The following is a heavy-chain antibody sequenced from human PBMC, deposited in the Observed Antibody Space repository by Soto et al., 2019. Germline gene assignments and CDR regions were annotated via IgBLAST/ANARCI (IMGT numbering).Heavy chain of an antibody. J-gene: IGHJ3*02. D-gene: IGHD2-15*01. Sequence: GASVKVSCKASGGTFSSYTISWVRQAPGQGLEWMGRIIPILGIANYAQKFQGRVTITADKSTSTAYMELSSLSSEDTAVYYCARRQSGRQWVVAATPHDAFDIWGQGTMVTVSS. CDR3: ARRQSGRQWVVAATPHDAFDI. CDR2: IIPILGIA. CDR1: GGTFSSYT. V-gene: IGHV1-69*02.